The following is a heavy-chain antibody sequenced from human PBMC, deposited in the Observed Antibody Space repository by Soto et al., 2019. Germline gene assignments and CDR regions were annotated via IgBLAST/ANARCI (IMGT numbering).Heavy chain of an antibody. CDR3: AKQVVVPGGAHRTYYYYYAMGV. CDR1: GFTFSNFG. CDR2: KLQEGGHQ. J-gene: IGHJ6*02. V-gene: IGHV3-30*18. Sequence: WVWLRLSCAAGGFTFSNFGMHWVRQAPHKGWQRVAVKLQEGGHQYYRDFVKGRFTVSGDNSKDTLYLQRNDLRSEDTAVYYCAKQVVVPGGAHRTYYYYYAMGVWGRVPTVAASS. D-gene: IGHD2-21*01.